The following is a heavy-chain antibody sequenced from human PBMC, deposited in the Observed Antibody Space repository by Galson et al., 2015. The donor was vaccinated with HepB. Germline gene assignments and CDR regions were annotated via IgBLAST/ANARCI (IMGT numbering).Heavy chain of an antibody. CDR3: ARDISGTSGAWSWWWLDP. Sequence: SVKVSCKASGYPFISHWMHWVRQAPGQGLEWMGVINPTGDASFYSQNFQGRVLMTRDTPTSTDYMELSSLTSEDTAIYYCARDISGTSGAWSWWWLDPWGQGTLVTVSS. CDR1: GYPFISHW. CDR2: INPTGDAS. J-gene: IGHJ5*02. V-gene: IGHV1-46*01. D-gene: IGHD2-15*01.